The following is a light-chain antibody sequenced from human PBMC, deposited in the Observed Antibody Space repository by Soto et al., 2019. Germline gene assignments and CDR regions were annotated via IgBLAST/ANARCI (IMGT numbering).Light chain of an antibody. V-gene: IGLV2-14*01. J-gene: IGLJ1*01. Sequence: QSALTQPASLSGSPGQSITISGTGTSSDVGGYNYVSWYQQHPGKAPKLMIYEVSNRPTGVSNRFSGSKSGNTASLTISGLQAEDEADYYCCSYTSSSTLVVFGTGTKLTVL. CDR2: EVS. CDR3: CSYTSSSTLVV. CDR1: SSDVGGYNY.